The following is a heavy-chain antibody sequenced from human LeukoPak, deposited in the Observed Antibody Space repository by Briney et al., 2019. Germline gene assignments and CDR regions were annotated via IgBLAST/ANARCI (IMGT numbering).Heavy chain of an antibody. Sequence: GESLKISCKASGYGLTTYWIACARQMPGKGLEWMGYINPEDSDTRYSPSFEGQVTISADKSISTANLQGNSLKASDTAIYYCARQWLFDYWGQGTLVTVSS. D-gene: IGHD3-22*01. CDR1: GYGLTTYW. V-gene: IGHV5-51*01. J-gene: IGHJ4*02. CDR2: INPEDSDT. CDR3: ARQWLFDY.